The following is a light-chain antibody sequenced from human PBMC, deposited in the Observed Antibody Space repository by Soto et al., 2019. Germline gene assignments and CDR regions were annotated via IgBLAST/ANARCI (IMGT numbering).Light chain of an antibody. Sequence: ALTQPRSVSGSPGQSVTISCTGTSSDVGGYNYVSWYQHHPGKAPKLMIYDVNKRPSGVPDRFSGSKSGNTASLTISGLQAEDEADYYCCSYAGPNVFGTGTKVTVL. CDR1: SSDVGGYNY. J-gene: IGLJ1*01. CDR3: CSYAGPNV. V-gene: IGLV2-11*01. CDR2: DVN.